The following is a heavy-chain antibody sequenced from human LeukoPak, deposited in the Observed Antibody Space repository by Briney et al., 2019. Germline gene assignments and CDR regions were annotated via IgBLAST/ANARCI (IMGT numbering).Heavy chain of an antibody. V-gene: IGHV3-23*01. Sequence: GGSLRLSCAASGFTFSSYAMSWVRQAPGKGLEWVSAISGSGGSTYYADSVKGRFTISRDNAKNSLYLQMNSLRAEDTAVYYCARDWGYCSSTSCYGDYYYYGMDVWGQGTTVTVSS. D-gene: IGHD2-2*01. CDR2: ISGSGGST. CDR1: GFTFSSYA. CDR3: ARDWGYCSSTSCYGDYYYYGMDV. J-gene: IGHJ6*02.